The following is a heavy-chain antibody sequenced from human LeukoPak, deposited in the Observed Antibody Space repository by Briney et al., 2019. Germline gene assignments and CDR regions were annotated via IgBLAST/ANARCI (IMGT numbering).Heavy chain of an antibody. CDR3: AKSGLNRFDY. Sequence: TGGSLRLSCAASGFTVSSIYMSWVRQAPGKGLEWVSTISGGGGTPYYADSVKGRFTISRDNSKNTLFLQMNSLRVEDTAVYYCAKSGLNRFDYWGQGALVTVSS. J-gene: IGHJ4*02. CDR1: GFTVSSIY. CDR2: ISGGGGTP. D-gene: IGHD2-15*01. V-gene: IGHV3-23*01.